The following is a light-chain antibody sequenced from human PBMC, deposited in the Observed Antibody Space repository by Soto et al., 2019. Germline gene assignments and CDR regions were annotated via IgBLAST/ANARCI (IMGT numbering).Light chain of an antibody. J-gene: IGLJ2*01. V-gene: IGLV2-8*01. CDR2: EVN. Sequence: QSALTQPPSASGSPGQSVTISCTGTSSDVGGYNYVSWYQQHPGKAPKLLIYEVNKRPSGVPDRFSGSKSGNTASLTVSGLQGDDEADYYCSSYAGSNNLFGGGTKLTVL. CDR3: SSYAGSNNL. CDR1: SSDVGGYNY.